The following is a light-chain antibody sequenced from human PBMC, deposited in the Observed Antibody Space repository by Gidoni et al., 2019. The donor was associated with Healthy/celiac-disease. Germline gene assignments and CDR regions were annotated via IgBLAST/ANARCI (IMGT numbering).Light chain of an antibody. Sequence: DIQMTQSPSSLSASVGDRVTITCRASQDISNYLVWYQQRPGKVPKLLIYAASTLQSGVTSRFSGSGSGTDFTLTISSLQPEDVATYYCQKYNSAPHTFGGXTKVEIK. CDR1: QDISNY. CDR3: QKYNSAPHT. V-gene: IGKV1-27*01. CDR2: AAS. J-gene: IGKJ4*01.